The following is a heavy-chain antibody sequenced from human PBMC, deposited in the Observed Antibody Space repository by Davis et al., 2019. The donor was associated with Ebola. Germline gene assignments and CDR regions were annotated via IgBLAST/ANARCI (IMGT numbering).Heavy chain of an antibody. CDR3: ARVTYYGSGSYYPFGYYYGMDV. V-gene: IGHV3-7*01. CDR2: IKQDGSEK. CDR1: GFSFSSYW. D-gene: IGHD3-10*01. J-gene: IGHJ6*02. Sequence: GESLKISCAASGFSFSSYWMSWVRQAPGKGLAWVASIKQDGSEKYYVDSVKDRFTISRDNAKNSLYLQMNSLRAEDTAVYYCARVTYYGSGSYYPFGYYYGMDVWGQGTTVTVSS.